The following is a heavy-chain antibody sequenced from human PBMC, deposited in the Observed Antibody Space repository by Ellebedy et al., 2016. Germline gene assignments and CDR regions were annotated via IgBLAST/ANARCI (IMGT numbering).Heavy chain of an antibody. CDR1: GFSLSTSGMC. Sequence: SGPTLVKPTQTLTLTCTFSGFSLSTSGMCVSWIRQPPGKALEWLARIDWDDDKYYSTSLKTRLTISKDTSKDQVILTMTNMDPVDTATYYCARIEVAVAGRDPLSDYWGQGTLVTVSS. CDR2: IDWDDDK. J-gene: IGHJ4*02. V-gene: IGHV2-70*11. D-gene: IGHD6-19*01. CDR3: ARIEVAVAGRDPLSDY.